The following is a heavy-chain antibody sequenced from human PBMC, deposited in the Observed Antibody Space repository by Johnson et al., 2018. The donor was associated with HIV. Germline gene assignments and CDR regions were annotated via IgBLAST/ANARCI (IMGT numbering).Heavy chain of an antibody. CDR1: GFSFSDYY. J-gene: IGHJ3*02. CDR2: MSSSGSTI. D-gene: IGHD6-6*01. Sequence: QVQLVESGGGLVKPGGSLRLSCAASGFSFSDYYMSWIRQAPGKGLEWISYMSSSGSTIYHADSVKGRFTISRDNAKNSLYLQMNSLRAEDTALYYCARDQYSTSDDDAFDIWGQGTMVTVSS. CDR3: ARDQYSTSDDDAFDI. V-gene: IGHV3-11*01.